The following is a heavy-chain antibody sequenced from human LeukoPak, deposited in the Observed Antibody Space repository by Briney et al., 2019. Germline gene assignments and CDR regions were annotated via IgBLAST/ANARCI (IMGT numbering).Heavy chain of an antibody. V-gene: IGHV3-48*02. J-gene: IGHJ4*02. CDR2: INSASSYI. D-gene: IGHD6-19*01. CDR3: ARVQGGGGWLIDY. CDR1: GFTCSSYS. Sequence: GGSLRLSCEVYGFTCSSYSMNWVRQAPGKGLEWLSFINSASSYIDYADSVKGRFSMSRDNVKNSLHLQMNSLRDDDTAVYSCARVQGGGGWLIDYWGQGTLVTISS.